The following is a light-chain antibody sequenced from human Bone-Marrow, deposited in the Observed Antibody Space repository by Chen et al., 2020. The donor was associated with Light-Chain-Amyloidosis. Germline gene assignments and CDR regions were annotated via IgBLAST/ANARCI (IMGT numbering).Light chain of an antibody. CDR2: RDT. V-gene: IGLV3-25*03. CDR1: DLPTKY. CDR3: QSADSSGTYEVI. J-gene: IGLJ2*01. Sequence: SYELTQPPPVSVPPGQMARITCSGDDLPTKYAYWYQQKPGQAPVLVIHRDTERPSGISERFSGSSSGTTATLTISGVQAEDEADYHCQSADSSGTYEVIFGGGTKLTVL.